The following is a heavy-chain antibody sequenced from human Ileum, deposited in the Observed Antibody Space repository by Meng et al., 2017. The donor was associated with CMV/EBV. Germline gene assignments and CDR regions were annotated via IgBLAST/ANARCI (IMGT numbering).Heavy chain of an antibody. J-gene: IGHJ5*02. V-gene: IGHV3-21*01. CDR1: GFTFYNYR. CDR2: ISSSSNYI. Sequence: CADSGFTFYNYRMNWVRQAPGKGLEWVSSISSSSNYILCADSVKGRFTISRDNAKNSLYLQMNSLRAEDTAVYYCARSNSRAHYWFDPWGQGTLVTVSS. CDR3: ARSNSRAHYWFDP. D-gene: IGHD6-13*01.